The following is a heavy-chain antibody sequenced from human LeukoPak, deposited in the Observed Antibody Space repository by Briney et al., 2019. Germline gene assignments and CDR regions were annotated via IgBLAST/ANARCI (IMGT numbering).Heavy chain of an antibody. CDR2: INPNSGGT. D-gene: IGHD1-26*01. CDR1: GYTFTGYY. CDR3: ASGAAGSSNYYYCGMDV. Sequence: ASVKVSCKASGYTFTGYYMHWVRQAPGQGLEWMGWINPNSGGTNYAQKFQGRVTMTRDTSISTAYMELSRLRSDDTAVYYCASGAAGSSNYYYCGMDVWGQGTTVTVSS. V-gene: IGHV1-2*02. J-gene: IGHJ6*02.